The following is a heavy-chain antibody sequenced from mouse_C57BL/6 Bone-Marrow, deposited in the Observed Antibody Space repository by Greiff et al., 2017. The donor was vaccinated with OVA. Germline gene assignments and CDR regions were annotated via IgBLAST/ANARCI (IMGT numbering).Heavy chain of an antibody. CDR3: ARSSITTVVATDWYFDV. CDR1: GFTFSSYA. Sequence: DVMLVESGGGLVKPGGSLKLSCAASGFTFSSYAMSWVRQTPEKRLEWVATISDGGSYTYYPDNVKGRFTISRDNAKNNLYLQMSHLKSEDTAMYYCARSSITTVVATDWYFDVWGTGTTVTVSS. CDR2: ISDGGSYT. V-gene: IGHV5-4*03. D-gene: IGHD1-1*01. J-gene: IGHJ1*03.